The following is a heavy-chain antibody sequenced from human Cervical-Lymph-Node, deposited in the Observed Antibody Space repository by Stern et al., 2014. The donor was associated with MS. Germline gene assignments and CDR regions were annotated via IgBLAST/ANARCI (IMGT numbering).Heavy chain of an antibody. D-gene: IGHD2/OR15-2a*01. CDR2: MNPSSANT. Sequence: QLVQSGAEVKEPGASVKVSCKASGYTFSSYDINWVRQATGQGLEWMAWMNPSSANTGYAQNFKGRVTLTRDNSISTAYMELSSLRSEDTAVYYCARGGGFYGGFDPWGQGTLVTVSS. V-gene: IGHV1-8*01. CDR3: ARGGGFYGGFDP. CDR1: GYTFSSYD. J-gene: IGHJ5*02.